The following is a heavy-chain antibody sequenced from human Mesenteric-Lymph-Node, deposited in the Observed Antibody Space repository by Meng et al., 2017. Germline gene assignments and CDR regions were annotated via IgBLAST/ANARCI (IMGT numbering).Heavy chain of an antibody. D-gene: IGHD3-16*02. CDR1: GFSLSTSGVG. CDR2: IYWDDDK. CDR3: AHTGDYDYVWGSYRYRPDAFDI. J-gene: IGHJ3*02. V-gene: IGHV2-5*02. Sequence: SGPTLVKPTQTLTLTCTFSGFSLSTSGVGVGWIRQPPGKALEWLALIYWDDDKRYSPSLKSRLTITKDTSKNRVVLTMTNMDPVDTATYYCAHTGDYDYVWGSYRYRPDAFDIWGQGTMVTVSS.